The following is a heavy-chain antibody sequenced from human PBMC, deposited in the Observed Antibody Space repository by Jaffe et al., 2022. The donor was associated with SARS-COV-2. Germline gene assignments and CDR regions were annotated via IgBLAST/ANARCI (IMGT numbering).Heavy chain of an antibody. J-gene: IGHJ6*02. CDR1: GFTFSSYS. CDR2: ISSSSSTI. V-gene: IGHV3-48*02. CDR3: ARDANLWGYYYYGMDV. Sequence: EVQLVESGGGLVQPGGSLRLSCAASGFTFSSYSMNWVRQAPGKGLEWVSYISSSSSTIYYADSVKGRFTISRDNAKNSLYLQMNSLRDEDTAVYYCARDANLWGYYYYGMDVWGQGTTVTVSS. D-gene: IGHD3-10*01.